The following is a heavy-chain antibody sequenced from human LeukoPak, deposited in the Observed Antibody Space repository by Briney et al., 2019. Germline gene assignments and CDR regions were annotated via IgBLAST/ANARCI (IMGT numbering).Heavy chain of an antibody. Sequence: PGGSLRLSCAASGFTFSSYAMHWVRQAPGKGLEWVSAISGSGGSTYYADSVKGRFTISRDNSKNTLYLQMNSLRAEDTAVYYCASSRYYDFGAIDIWGRGTMVTVSS. D-gene: IGHD3-3*01. V-gene: IGHV3-23*01. J-gene: IGHJ3*02. CDR2: ISGSGGST. CDR1: GFTFSSYA. CDR3: ASSRYYDFGAIDI.